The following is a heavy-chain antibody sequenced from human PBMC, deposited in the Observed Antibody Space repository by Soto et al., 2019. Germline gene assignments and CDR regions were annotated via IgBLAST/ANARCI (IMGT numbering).Heavy chain of an antibody. D-gene: IGHD1-26*01. Sequence: QVQLVQSGAEVKKPGSSVKVSCKASGGTFSSYAISWVRQAPGQGLQWMGGIIPIFGTANYAQKFQGRVTITADESTSTAYMELSSLRSEDTAVYYCARDMLSPRVSGSSFSDAFDIWGQGTMVTVSS. V-gene: IGHV1-69*01. CDR3: ARDMLSPRVSGSSFSDAFDI. J-gene: IGHJ3*02. CDR1: GGTFSSYA. CDR2: IIPIFGTA.